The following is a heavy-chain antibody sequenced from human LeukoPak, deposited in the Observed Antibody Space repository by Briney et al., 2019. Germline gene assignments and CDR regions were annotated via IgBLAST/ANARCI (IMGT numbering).Heavy chain of an antibody. CDR1: GGSISSYY. D-gene: IGHD6-13*01. CDR3: ASGLRYSSSWYVY. V-gene: IGHV4-59*08. J-gene: IGHJ4*02. Sequence: PSETLSLTCTVSGGSISSYYWSWIRQPPGKGLEWIGYIYYSGSTNYNPSLKSRVTISVDTSKNQFSLKLSSVTAADTAVYYCASGLRYSSSWYVYWGQGTLVTVSS. CDR2: IYYSGST.